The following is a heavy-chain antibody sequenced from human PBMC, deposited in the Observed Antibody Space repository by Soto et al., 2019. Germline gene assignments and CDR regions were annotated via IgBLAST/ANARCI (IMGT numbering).Heavy chain of an antibody. CDR1: GGTFSSYA. J-gene: IGHJ3*02. CDR3: ARVRYYDSKAGFDI. Sequence: SVKVSCKASGGTFSSYAISWARQAPGQGLEWMGGIIPIFGTANYAQKFQGRVTITADKSTSTAYMELSSLRSEDTAVYYCARVRYYDSKAGFDIWGQGTMVTVSS. CDR2: IIPIFGTA. D-gene: IGHD3-22*01. V-gene: IGHV1-69*06.